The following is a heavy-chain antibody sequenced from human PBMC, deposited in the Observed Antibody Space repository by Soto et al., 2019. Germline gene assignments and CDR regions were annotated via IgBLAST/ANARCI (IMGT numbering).Heavy chain of an antibody. Sequence: ASETLSLTCTVSGGSINSGGYYLNWIRQHPGKGLEWIGYIYYSGSTYYNPSLRGRVTISGDTSNNQFSLKLSSVTAADTAVYYCARGEGWFDPWGQGTLVTVSS. V-gene: IGHV4-31*03. J-gene: IGHJ5*02. CDR3: ARGEGWFDP. CDR2: IYYSGST. CDR1: GGSINSGGYY. D-gene: IGHD1-26*01.